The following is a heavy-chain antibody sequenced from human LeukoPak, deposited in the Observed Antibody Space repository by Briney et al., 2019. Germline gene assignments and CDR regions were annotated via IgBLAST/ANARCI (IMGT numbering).Heavy chain of an antibody. D-gene: IGHD6-13*01. CDR1: GGSFSGYY. J-gene: IGHJ4*02. Sequence: KSSETLSLTCAVYGGSFSGYYWSWIRQHPGKGLEWIGYIYYSGSTYYNPSLKSRVTISVDTSKNQFSLKLSSVTAADTAVYYCARESAAAGTKLFDYWGQGTLVTVSS. CDR2: IYYSGST. V-gene: IGHV4-31*11. CDR3: ARESAAAGTKLFDY.